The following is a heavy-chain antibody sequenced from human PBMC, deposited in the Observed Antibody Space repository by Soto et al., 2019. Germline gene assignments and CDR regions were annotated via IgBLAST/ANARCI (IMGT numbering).Heavy chain of an antibody. J-gene: IGHJ5*02. V-gene: IGHV4-34*01. CDR3: ARGVTIFGVVILRPNSNWFDP. CDR2: INHSGST. Sequence: QVQLQQWGAGLLKPSETLSLPCAVYGGSFRGYYWSWIRQPPGKGLEWTGEINHSGSTNYNPSLKSRVAISVNTSESQFSPKLSSVTAADTAVYYCARGVTIFGVVILRPNSNWFDPGGHGTLVTVAA. CDR1: GGSFRGYY. D-gene: IGHD3-3*01.